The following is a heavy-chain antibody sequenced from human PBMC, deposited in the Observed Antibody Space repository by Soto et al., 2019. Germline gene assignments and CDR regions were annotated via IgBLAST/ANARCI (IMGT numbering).Heavy chain of an antibody. V-gene: IGHV3-30*03. CDR1: GFSFRNTG. CDR2: ISFDATNK. D-gene: IGHD1-1*01. J-gene: IGHJ5*02. CDR3: ARDESPHRNPSWFDP. Sequence: QVQLVESGGDVVQPGRSLRLSCAASGFSFRNTGMHWVRQAPGKGLEWVAVISFDATNKNYADSVKGRFTISRDNSKNSLYLEMNSLRAEDTAVYYCARDESPHRNPSWFDPWGQGTLVTVSS.